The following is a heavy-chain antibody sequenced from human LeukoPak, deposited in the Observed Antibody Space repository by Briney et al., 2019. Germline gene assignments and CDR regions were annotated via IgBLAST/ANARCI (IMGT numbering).Heavy chain of an antibody. CDR2: ISYDGSNK. Sequence: GGSLRLSCAASGFTFSSYAMHWVRQAPGKGLEWVAVISYDGSNKYYADSVKGRFTISRDNSKNTLYLQMNSLRAEDTAVYYCARGPHPNYGDYPLDYWGQGTLVTVSS. D-gene: IGHD4-17*01. J-gene: IGHJ4*02. CDR3: ARGPHPNYGDYPLDY. CDR1: GFTFSSYA. V-gene: IGHV3-30-3*01.